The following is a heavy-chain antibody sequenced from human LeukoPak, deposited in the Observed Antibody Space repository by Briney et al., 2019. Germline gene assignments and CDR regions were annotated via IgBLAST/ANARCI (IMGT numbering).Heavy chain of an antibody. D-gene: IGHD5-18*01. CDR2: INPSGGST. V-gene: IGHV1-46*03. CDR3: AISYSYGRIDY. J-gene: IGHJ4*02. Sequence: ASVKVSCKASGYTFTSFYMHWVRQAPGQGLEWMGIINPSGGSTSYAQKFQGRVTMTRDTSTSTVYMELSSLRSEDTAVYYCAISYSYGRIDYWGQGTLVTVSS. CDR1: GYTFTSFY.